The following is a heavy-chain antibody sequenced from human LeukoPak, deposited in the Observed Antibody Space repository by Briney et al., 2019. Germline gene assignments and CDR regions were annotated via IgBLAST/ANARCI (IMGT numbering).Heavy chain of an antibody. CDR1: GFTFSSYG. J-gene: IGHJ4*02. CDR3: AKERDPYSYGPFDY. CDR2: ISYDGSNK. Sequence: GSLRLSCAASGFTFSSYGMHWVRQAPGKGLEWVAVISYDGSNKYYADSAKGRFTISRDNSKNTLYLQLNSLRAEDTAVYYCAKERDPYSYGPFDYWGQGTLVTVSS. D-gene: IGHD5-18*01. V-gene: IGHV3-30*18.